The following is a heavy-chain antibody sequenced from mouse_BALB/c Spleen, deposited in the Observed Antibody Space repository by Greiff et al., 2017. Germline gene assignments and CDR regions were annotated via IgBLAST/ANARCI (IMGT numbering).Heavy chain of an antibody. J-gene: IGHJ4*01. V-gene: IGHV1-54*03. CDR3: ARLTTMITGAMDY. D-gene: IGHD2-4*01. CDR1: GYAFTNYL. CDR2: INPGSGGT. Sequence: VKLQQSGAELVRPGTSVKVSCKASGYAFTNYLIEWVKQRPGQGLEWIGVINPGSGGTNYNEKFKGKATLTADKSSSTAYMQLSSLTSDDSAVYFCARLTTMITGAMDYWGQGTSVTVSS.